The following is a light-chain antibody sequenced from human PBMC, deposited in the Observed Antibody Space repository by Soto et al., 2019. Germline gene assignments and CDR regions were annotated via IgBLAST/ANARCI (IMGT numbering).Light chain of an antibody. J-gene: IGLJ2*01. Sequence: QPVLTQSPSASASLGASVTLTCTLSSGYSNYKVDWYQQRPGKGPRFVMRVGTGGIVGSKGDGIPDRFSVLGSGLNRYLTIKNIQEEDESDYHCGADHGSGSNFVSVVFGGGTKLTVL. CDR1: SGYSNYK. CDR3: GADHGSGSNFVSVV. V-gene: IGLV9-49*01. CDR2: VGTGGIVG.